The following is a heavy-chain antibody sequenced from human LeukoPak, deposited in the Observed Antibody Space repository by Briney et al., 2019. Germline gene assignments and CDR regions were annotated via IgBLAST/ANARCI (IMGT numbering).Heavy chain of an antibody. CDR2: IIPIFGTA. D-gene: IGHD6-6*01. J-gene: IGHJ5*02. V-gene: IGHV1-69*05. CDR3: ARGSSIAAPWGNWFDP. Sequence: SVKVSCKASGGTFSSYAISWVRQAPGQGLEWMGGIIPIFGTAIYAQKFQGRVTITTDESTSTAYMELSSLRSEDTAVYYCARGSSIAAPWGNWFDPWGQGTLVTVSS. CDR1: GGTFSSYA.